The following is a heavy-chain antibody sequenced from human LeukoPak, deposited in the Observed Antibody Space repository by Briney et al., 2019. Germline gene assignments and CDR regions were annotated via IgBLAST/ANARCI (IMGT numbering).Heavy chain of an antibody. CDR3: ARRRRYSSSWLFDY. J-gene: IGHJ4*02. CDR1: GGSLSSSSYY. V-gene: IGHV4-39*01. Sequence: SETLSLTCTVSGGSLSSSSYYWGWIRQPPGKGLEWIGSIYYSGSTYYNPSLKSRVTISVDTSKNQFSLKLSSVTAADTAVYYCARRRRYSSSWLFDYWGQGTLVTVSS. CDR2: IYYSGST. D-gene: IGHD6-13*01.